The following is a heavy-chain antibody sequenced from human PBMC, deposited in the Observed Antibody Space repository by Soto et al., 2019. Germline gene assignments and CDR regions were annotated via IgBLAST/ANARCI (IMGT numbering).Heavy chain of an antibody. V-gene: IGHV1-69*12. D-gene: IGHD5-12*01. J-gene: IGHJ2*01. CDR2: IIPIFGTA. CDR1: GGTFSSYT. Sequence: QVQLVQSGAEVKKPGTSVTVSCKASGGTFSSYTISWVRQAPGQGLKWMGGIIPIFGTANYAQKFQGRVTITADESTSTAYMELSSLRSEDTAVYYCARGNHRWLQLWYFDLWGRGTLVTVSS. CDR3: ARGNHRWLQLWYFDL.